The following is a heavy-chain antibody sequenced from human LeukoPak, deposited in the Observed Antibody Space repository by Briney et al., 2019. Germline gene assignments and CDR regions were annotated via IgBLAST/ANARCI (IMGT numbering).Heavy chain of an antibody. Sequence: ASVKVSCKASGYTFTDHYMHWVRLAPGKGLEWMGRVDLEDGKTIYAEKFQGRVTITADTSTDTAYMELSSLRSEDTAVYYCATIPFTSFGVEGRFDPWGQGTLVIVSS. CDR1: GYTFTDHY. V-gene: IGHV1-69-2*01. CDR2: VDLEDGKT. D-gene: IGHD3-3*01. CDR3: ATIPFTSFGVEGRFDP. J-gene: IGHJ5*02.